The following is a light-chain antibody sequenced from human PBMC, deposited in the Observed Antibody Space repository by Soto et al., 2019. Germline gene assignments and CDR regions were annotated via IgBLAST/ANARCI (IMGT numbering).Light chain of an antibody. J-gene: IGKJ4*01. CDR2: GAS. CDR3: QQYGGSPAT. Sequence: DIVLTQSPGTLSVSPGERATLSCRASQSVSSNYLAWYQQKPGQAPRLLIYGASSRATGVPDRFSGSGSGTDFTLTISRLEPEDLAVYYCQQYGGSPATFGGGTKVEI. CDR1: QSVSSNY. V-gene: IGKV3-20*01.